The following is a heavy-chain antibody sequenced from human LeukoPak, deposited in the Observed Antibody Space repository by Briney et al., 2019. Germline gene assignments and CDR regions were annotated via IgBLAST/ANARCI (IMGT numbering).Heavy chain of an antibody. CDR3: ARGKLELTILDY. J-gene: IGHJ4*02. CDR2: IDISGST. Sequence: PSETLSLTCTVSGGSISSGSYYWTWIRQPAGKGLEWIGRIDISGSTYYNPSLKSRVTISIDTSKNQFSLKLNSVTAADTAVYYCARGKLELTILDYWGQGTLVTVSS. D-gene: IGHD1-7*01. CDR1: GGSISSGSYY. V-gene: IGHV4-61*02.